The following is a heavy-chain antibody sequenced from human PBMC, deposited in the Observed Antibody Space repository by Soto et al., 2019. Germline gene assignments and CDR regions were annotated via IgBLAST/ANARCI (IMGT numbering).Heavy chain of an antibody. CDR3: ARDGGYSYVDAFDI. J-gene: IGHJ3*02. V-gene: IGHV3-48*02. CDR2: ISSSSSTI. Sequence: PGGSLRLSCAASGFPFSSYSTNWVRQDPGKGLEWVSYISSSSSTIYYADSVKGRFTISRDNAKNSLYLQMNSLRDEDTAVYYCARDGGYSYVDAFDIWGQGTMVTVSS. CDR1: GFPFSSYS. D-gene: IGHD5-18*01.